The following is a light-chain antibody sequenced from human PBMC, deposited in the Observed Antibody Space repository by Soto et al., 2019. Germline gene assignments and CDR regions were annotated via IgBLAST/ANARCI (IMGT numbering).Light chain of an antibody. V-gene: IGKV3-20*01. CDR1: QSVSSGQ. J-gene: IGKJ2*01. Sequence: EVVLTQSPGTLSLSPGERATLSCRASQSVSSGQLTWFQQKPGQAPRLLIYAASNRAAGIPDRFSGSGSGTDFTLTISRLEPEDFAVYYCQHYNNWPMYTFGQGTKVDIK. CDR3: QHYNNWPMYT. CDR2: AAS.